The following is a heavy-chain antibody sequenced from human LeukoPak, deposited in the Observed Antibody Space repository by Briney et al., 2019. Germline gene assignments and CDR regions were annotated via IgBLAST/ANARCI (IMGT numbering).Heavy chain of an antibody. CDR2: INPSGGST. J-gene: IGHJ6*02. Sequence: GASVKVSCKASGYTFTSYYMHWVRQAPGQGLEWMGIINPSGGSTGYAQKFQGRVTMTRDTSTSTVYMELSSLRSEDTAVYYCARDKAVKNYYYGMDVWGQGTTVTVSS. CDR3: ARDKAVKNYYYGMDV. V-gene: IGHV1-46*01. CDR1: GYTFTSYY.